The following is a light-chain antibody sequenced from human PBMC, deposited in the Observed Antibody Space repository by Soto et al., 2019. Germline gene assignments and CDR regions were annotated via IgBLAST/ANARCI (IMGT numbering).Light chain of an antibody. CDR2: GAS. Sequence: EIVMTQSPATLSVSPGERATLSCRASQSVSSNLAWYQQKPGQAPRLLIYGASTRATGIPARFSGSGSGTAFTLTISSQQSEDFAVYYCQQYNNWPLTFGGGTKVEIK. J-gene: IGKJ4*01. CDR1: QSVSSN. CDR3: QQYNNWPLT. V-gene: IGKV3-15*01.